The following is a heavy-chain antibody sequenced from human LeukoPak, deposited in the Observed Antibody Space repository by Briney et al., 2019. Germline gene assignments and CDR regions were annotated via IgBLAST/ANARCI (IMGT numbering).Heavy chain of an antibody. CDR2: ISGSAHKI. V-gene: IGHV3-23*01. J-gene: IGHJ4*02. CDR3: AGRVTGYSSGYVH. Sequence: GGSLRLSCVASGITFSNYAVSRVRQAPEKGLDWVSVISGSAHKIRYADSVKGRFTISRDNSENIVYLQMNNLRVEDTAVYYCAGRVTGYSSGYVHWGQGTLVTVSS. CDR1: GITFSNYA. D-gene: IGHD5-18*01.